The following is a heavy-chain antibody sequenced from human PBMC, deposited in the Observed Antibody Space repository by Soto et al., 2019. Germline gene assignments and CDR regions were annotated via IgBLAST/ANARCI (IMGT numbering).Heavy chain of an antibody. V-gene: IGHV6-1*01. CDR2: TYYRSRWYN. CDR3: AGTTSHQWYYMDV. CDR1: GDSVSSNSAA. J-gene: IGHJ6*03. Sequence: QVQLQESGPGLVKPSQTLSLTCAISGDSVSSNSAAWNWIRLSPSRGLEWLARTYYRSRWYNDYAVSVRSRITVNPDTSKNQFSLQLTSVPPGDTAVYYCAGTTSHQWYYMDVWGKGTTVTVSS. D-gene: IGHD1-7*01.